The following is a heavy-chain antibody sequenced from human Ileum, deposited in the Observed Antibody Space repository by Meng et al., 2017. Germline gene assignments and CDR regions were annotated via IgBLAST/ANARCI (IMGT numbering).Heavy chain of an antibody. V-gene: IGHV3-23*01. J-gene: IGHJ4*02. Sequence: EVQLLESGGGLVQPGGSLRLSCAASGFTFSSYAMSWVRQAPGKGLEWVSAISGSGGSTYYADSVKGRFTISRDNSKNTLYLQMNSLRAEDTAVYYCAKDTYYYDSSGYPTFDYWCQGTLVTVSS. CDR1: GFTFSSYA. CDR2: ISGSGGST. CDR3: AKDTYYYDSSGYPTFDY. D-gene: IGHD3-22*01.